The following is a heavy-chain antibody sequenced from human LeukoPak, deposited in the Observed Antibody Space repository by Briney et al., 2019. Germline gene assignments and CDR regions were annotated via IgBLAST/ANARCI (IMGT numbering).Heavy chain of an antibody. Sequence: PSETLSLTCTVSGGSISSTSYYWGWIRQPPGKGLEWIGSIYYSGSTYYNPSLKSRVTISVDTSKNQFSLKVSSETAEDTAVYYCARGDYDYVWGSYRLNWFDPWGQGTLVTVSS. V-gene: IGHV4-39*07. CDR2: IYYSGST. D-gene: IGHD3-16*02. CDR1: GGSISSTSYY. CDR3: ARGDYDYVWGSYRLNWFDP. J-gene: IGHJ5*02.